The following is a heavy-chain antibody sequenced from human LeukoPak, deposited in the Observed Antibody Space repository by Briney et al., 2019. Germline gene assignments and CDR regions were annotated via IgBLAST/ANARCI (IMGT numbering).Heavy chain of an antibody. CDR1: GGSISSYY. CDR2: IYTSGST. J-gene: IGHJ4*02. D-gene: IGHD3-22*01. CDR3: ARAAYSSGYSLDS. Sequence: SETLSLTCSVSGGSISSYYLSWIRQPAGKGLEWIGRIYTSGSTNYNPSLKSRVTMSVDTSKNQFSLKLSSVTAADTAVYYCARAAYSSGYSLDSWGQGTLVTVSS. V-gene: IGHV4-4*07.